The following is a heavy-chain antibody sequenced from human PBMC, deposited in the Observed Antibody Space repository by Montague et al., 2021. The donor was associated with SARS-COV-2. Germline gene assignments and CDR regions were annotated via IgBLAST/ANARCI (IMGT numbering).Heavy chain of an antibody. CDR2: IYYSGST. CDR1: GVSINNNNYY. J-gene: IGHJ4*01. D-gene: IGHD3-10*01. CDR3: ARHLFSFSGSGTLGYFDY. V-gene: IGHV4-39*01. Sequence: SETLSLTCDVSGVSINNNNYYWGWIRQPPGKGLEWIGTIYYSGSTYYNPSLKSRVTISVDTSKNQFSLRVRSVTAADTAVYYCARHLFSFSGSGTLGYFDYWGHGTLVAVSS.